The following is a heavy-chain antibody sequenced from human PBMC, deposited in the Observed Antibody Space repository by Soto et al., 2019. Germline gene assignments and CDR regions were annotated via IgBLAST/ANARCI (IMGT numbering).Heavy chain of an antibody. D-gene: IGHD3-3*01. J-gene: IGHJ5*02. V-gene: IGHV3-23*01. CDR2: ISGSGGAT. CDR3: AKAGRPFYDLWSENRFDP. Sequence: GGSLRLSCAASGFTFSSYAMTWVRQAPGKGLEWVSSISGSGGATYYADSVKGRFTISRDDSKNTLFLQMDSLRAEDTALYYCAKAGRPFYDLWSENRFDPWGQGTLVTVSS. CDR1: GFTFSSYA.